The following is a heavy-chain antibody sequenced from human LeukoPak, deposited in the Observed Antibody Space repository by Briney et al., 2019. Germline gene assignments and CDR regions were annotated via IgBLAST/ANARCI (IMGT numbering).Heavy chain of an antibody. Sequence: GGSLRLSCAASGFTFSSYWMSWVRQAPGKGLEWVAVISYDGSNKYYADSVKGRFTISRDNSKNTLYLQMNSLRAEDTAVYYCARDGVAGYYGMDVWGKGTTVTVSS. V-gene: IGHV3-30*03. CDR1: GFTFSSYW. D-gene: IGHD2-15*01. CDR2: ISYDGSNK. J-gene: IGHJ6*04. CDR3: ARDGVAGYYGMDV.